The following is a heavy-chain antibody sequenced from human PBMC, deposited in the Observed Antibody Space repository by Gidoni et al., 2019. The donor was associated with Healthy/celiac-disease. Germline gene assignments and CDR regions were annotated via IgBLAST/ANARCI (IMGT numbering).Heavy chain of an antibody. CDR1: GGSISSGGYY. Sequence: QVQLQESGPGLVKPSQTLSLTCTVSGGSISSGGYYWSWIRQHPGKGLEWIGYIYYSGSTYYNPSLKSRVTISVDTSKNQFSLKLSSVTAADTAVYYCAREIPSYYYDSSGYYTEGRDYYYGMDVWGQGTTVTVSS. D-gene: IGHD3-22*01. CDR2: IYYSGST. J-gene: IGHJ6*02. V-gene: IGHV4-31*03. CDR3: AREIPSYYYDSSGYYTEGRDYYYGMDV.